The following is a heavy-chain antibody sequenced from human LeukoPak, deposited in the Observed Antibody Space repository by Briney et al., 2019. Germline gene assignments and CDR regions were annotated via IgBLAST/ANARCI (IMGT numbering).Heavy chain of an antibody. J-gene: IGHJ5*02. D-gene: IGHD3-16*01. V-gene: IGHV5-51*01. Sequence: GESLKISCKGSGYSFTSYWIGWVRQIPGKGLEWMGIIYPGDSYTRYSPSFQGQVTISADKSISTAYLQWRSLKASDTAMYYCARHGAAREFNWFDPWGQGTLVTVSS. CDR1: GYSFTSYW. CDR3: ARHGAAREFNWFDP. CDR2: IYPGDSYT.